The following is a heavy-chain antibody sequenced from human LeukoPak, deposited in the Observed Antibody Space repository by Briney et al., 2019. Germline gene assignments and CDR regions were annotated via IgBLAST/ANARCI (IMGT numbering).Heavy chain of an antibody. Sequence: PSETLSLTCAVYGGSFSGYYWSWIRQPPGKGLEWIGEINHSGSTNYNPSLKSRVTISVDTSKNQFSLKLSSVTAADTSVYYCARGLGYDILTGYFLFAFDIWGQGTMVTVSS. V-gene: IGHV4-34*01. CDR3: ARGLGYDILTGYFLFAFDI. D-gene: IGHD3-9*01. CDR2: INHSGST. CDR1: GGSFSGYY. J-gene: IGHJ3*02.